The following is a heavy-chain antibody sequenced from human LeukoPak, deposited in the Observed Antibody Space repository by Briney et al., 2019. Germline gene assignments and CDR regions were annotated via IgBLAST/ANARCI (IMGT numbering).Heavy chain of an antibody. CDR2: ISSGGGVT. CDR1: GXTFSTYA. Sequence: SGGSLRLSCAASGXTFSTYAMSWVRQAPGKGLEWVSVISSGGGVTHYADSVEGRFTISRDNSKNTLFLQVNSLRAEDTAAYYCAKVRSMAANPSYFDSWGQGTLVTVSS. CDR3: AKVRSMAANPSYFDS. J-gene: IGHJ4*02. D-gene: IGHD5-24*01. V-gene: IGHV3-23*01.